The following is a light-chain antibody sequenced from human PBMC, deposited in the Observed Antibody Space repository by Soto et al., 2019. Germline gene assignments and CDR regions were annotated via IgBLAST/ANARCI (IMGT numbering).Light chain of an antibody. J-gene: IGLJ1*01. CDR1: SSNIGAGYD. V-gene: IGLV1-40*01. CDR2: GNT. CDR3: QSYDSSLSGYV. Sequence: QSVLTQPPSVSGAPGQRVTISCTGSSSNIGAGYDVSWYQQLPGTAPKFLIYGNTDRPSGVPDRLSGSKSGTSASLAITGLQAEDEADYYCQSYDSSLSGYVFGTGTQLTVL.